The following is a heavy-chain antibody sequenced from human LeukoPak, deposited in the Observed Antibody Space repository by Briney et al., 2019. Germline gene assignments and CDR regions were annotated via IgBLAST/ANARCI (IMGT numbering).Heavy chain of an antibody. Sequence: GGSLRLPCAASGFTFSSYAMSWVRQAPGKGLEWVSGISGSGGATYYADSVKGRFTISRDNSKNTLYLQMNSLRAEDTALYYCAKARYYDILTGYSGFDIWGQGTVVTVSS. CDR1: GFTFSSYA. J-gene: IGHJ3*02. D-gene: IGHD3-9*01. CDR3: AKARYYDILTGYSGFDI. V-gene: IGHV3-23*01. CDR2: ISGSGGAT.